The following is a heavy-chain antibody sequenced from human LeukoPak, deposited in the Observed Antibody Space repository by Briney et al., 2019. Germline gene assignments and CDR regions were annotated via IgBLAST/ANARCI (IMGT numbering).Heavy chain of an antibody. V-gene: IGHV3-21*01. CDR3: ARTRGYSYGTFDY. CDR1: GFTFSSYS. J-gene: IGHJ4*02. CDR2: ISSSSSYI. Sequence: GGSLRLSCAASGFTFSSYSMNWVRQAPGKGLEWVSSISSSSSYIYYADSVKGRFTISRDNAKNSLYLQMNSLRAEDTAVYYCARTRGYSYGTFDYWGQGTLVTVSS. D-gene: IGHD5-18*01.